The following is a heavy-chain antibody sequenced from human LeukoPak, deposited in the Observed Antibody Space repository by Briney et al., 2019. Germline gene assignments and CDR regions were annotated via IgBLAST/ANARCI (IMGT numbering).Heavy chain of an antibody. D-gene: IGHD3-22*01. CDR3: AKDVLVRYYDSSGYYCDS. V-gene: IGHV3-23*01. CDR2: ISTGGGST. J-gene: IGHJ4*02. CDR1: GFTFSSYA. Sequence: GGSLRLSCAASGFTFSSYAMYWVRQAPGKGLEWVSSISTGGGSTYYADSVKGRFTISRDSSKNTLYLQMISLRAEDTAVYYCAKDVLVRYYDSSGYYCDSWGQGTLVTVSS.